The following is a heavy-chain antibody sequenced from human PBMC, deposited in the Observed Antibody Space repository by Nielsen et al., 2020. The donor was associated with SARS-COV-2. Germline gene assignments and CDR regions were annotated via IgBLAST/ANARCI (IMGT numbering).Heavy chain of an antibody. CDR3: VRTLRRDSYNGAFDV. CDR1: GGTFDTYA. V-gene: IGHV1-69*06. CDR2: IIPIFVTA. D-gene: IGHD5-24*01. Sequence: SVKVSCKASGGTFDTYAINWVRQAPGQGLEWMGGIIPIFVTANYAQKFQGRATITADRSASTVSMELTSLTSDDTALYYCVRTLRRDSYNGAFDVWGHGTMVTVSS. J-gene: IGHJ3*01.